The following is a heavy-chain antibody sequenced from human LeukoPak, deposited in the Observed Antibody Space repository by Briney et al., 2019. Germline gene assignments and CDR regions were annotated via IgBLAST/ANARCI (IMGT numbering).Heavy chain of an antibody. CDR3: ARGRGRYYGSGSSTGWFDP. CDR2: INHSGST. D-gene: IGHD3-10*01. Sequence: SETLSLTYAVYGGSFSGYYWSWIRQPPGKGLEWIGEINHSGSTNYNPSLKSRVTISVDTSKNQFSLKLSSVTAADTAVYYCARGRGRYYGSGSSTGWFDPWGQGTLVTVSS. J-gene: IGHJ5*02. V-gene: IGHV4-34*01. CDR1: GGSFSGYY.